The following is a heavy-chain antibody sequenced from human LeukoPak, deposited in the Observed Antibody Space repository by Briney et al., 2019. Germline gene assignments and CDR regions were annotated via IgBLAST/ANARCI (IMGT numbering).Heavy chain of an antibody. V-gene: IGHV3-30*02. CDR3: AKDPQHYYYYHMDG. CDR2: IRYDGSNK. J-gene: IGHJ6*03. CDR1: GFTFSSYG. Sequence: GGSLRLSCAASGFTFSSYGMHWVRQAPGKGLEWVAFIRYDGSNKYYADSVKGRFTISRDNSKNTLYLQMNSLRAEDTAVYYWAKDPQHYYYYHMDGWGKGTTVTVSS.